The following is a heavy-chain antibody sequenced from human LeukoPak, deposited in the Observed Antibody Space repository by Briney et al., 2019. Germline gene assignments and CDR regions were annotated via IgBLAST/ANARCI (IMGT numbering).Heavy chain of an antibody. V-gene: IGHV3-74*01. D-gene: IGHD1-1*01. J-gene: IGHJ4*02. CDR1: GFNFRSYW. CDR3: ATDEAATGRLDY. CDR2: INSDGSST. Sequence: PGGSLRLSCAASGFNFRSYWMHWVRRAPGKGLVWVSRINSDGSSTSYADSVKGRFTISRDNAENTLYLQINSLRAEDTAVYYCATDEAATGRLDYWGQGTLVTDSS.